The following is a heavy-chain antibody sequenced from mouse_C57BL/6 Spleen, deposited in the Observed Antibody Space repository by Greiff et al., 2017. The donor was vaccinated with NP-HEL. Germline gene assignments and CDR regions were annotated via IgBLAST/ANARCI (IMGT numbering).Heavy chain of an antibody. CDR1: GFTFSSYG. D-gene: IGHD1-1*01. Sequence: EVHLVESGGDLVKPGGSLKLSCAASGFTFSSYGMSWVRQTPDKRLEWVATISSGGSYTYYPDSVKGRFPISRDNAKNTLYLQMSSLKSEDTAMYYCARHTHYYGSSYGYFDVWGTGTTVTVSS. J-gene: IGHJ1*03. V-gene: IGHV5-6*01. CDR3: ARHTHYYGSSYGYFDV. CDR2: ISSGGSYT.